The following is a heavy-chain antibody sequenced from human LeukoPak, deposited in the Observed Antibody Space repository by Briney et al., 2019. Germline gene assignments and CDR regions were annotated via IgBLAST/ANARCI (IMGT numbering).Heavy chain of an antibody. J-gene: IGHJ4*02. D-gene: IGHD3-10*01. CDR2: IKQDGSEK. V-gene: IGHV3-7*03. CDR1: GFTFSSYW. CDR3: AREFATYGSGSYYNHAFDY. Sequence: GGSLRLSCAASGFTFSSYWMSWVRPARGKGLEWGANIKQDGSEKYYVDSVKGRFTISRDNAKNSLYLQMNSLRAEDTAVYYCAREFATYGSGSYYNHAFDYWGQGTLVTVSS.